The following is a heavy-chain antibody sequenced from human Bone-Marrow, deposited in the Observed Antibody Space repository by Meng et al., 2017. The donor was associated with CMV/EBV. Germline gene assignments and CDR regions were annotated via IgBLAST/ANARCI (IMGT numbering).Heavy chain of an antibody. CDR1: GFTISDYY. D-gene: IGHD1-26*01. CDR2: MSSSGRTI. J-gene: IGHJ4*02. Sequence: GESLKISCAVSGFTISDYYMSWIRQAPGKGLEWVSYMSSSGRTIHYADSVKGRFIISRDNAKNSLYLQMSSLRVEDTAVYYCAKVGSKWSFDYWGQGTLVTVSS. CDR3: AKVGSKWSFDY. V-gene: IGHV3-11*01.